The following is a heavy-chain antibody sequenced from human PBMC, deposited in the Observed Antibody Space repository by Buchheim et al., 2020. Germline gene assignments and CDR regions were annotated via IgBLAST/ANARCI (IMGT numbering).Heavy chain of an antibody. CDR2: IIPIFGTT. Sequence: QVQLVQSGAEVKKPGSSVKVSCKASGGTFSNYAINWVRQAPGQGLEWMGGIIPIFGTTNYAQKFQGRVTITADESTSPAYLELISLTSDDTAVYFCARDRRQSTYYYYCMDVWGRGTT. D-gene: IGHD4-11*01. CDR1: GGTFSNYA. J-gene: IGHJ6*03. V-gene: IGHV1-69*01. CDR3: ARDRRQSTYYYYCMDV.